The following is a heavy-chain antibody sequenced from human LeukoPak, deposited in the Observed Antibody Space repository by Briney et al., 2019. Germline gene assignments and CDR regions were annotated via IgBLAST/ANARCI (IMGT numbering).Heavy chain of an antibody. CDR3: ARRGELVANACHI. CDR1: GFTVSTNY. Sequence: PGGSLRLSCAGSGFTVSTNYMSWVRQAPGKGLEWVSLIYSGGGTYYADSVKGRFTISRDNSKNTLYLRMNSLRAEDTAVYYCARRGELVANACHIWGQGTMVTVSS. V-gene: IGHV3-66*01. D-gene: IGHD2-21*01. J-gene: IGHJ3*02. CDR2: IYSGGGT.